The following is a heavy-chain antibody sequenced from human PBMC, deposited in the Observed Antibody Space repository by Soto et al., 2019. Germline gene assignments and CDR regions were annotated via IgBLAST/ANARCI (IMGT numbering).Heavy chain of an antibody. CDR3: AGGEYAYIWGTLGY. CDR1: GFTFSSYA. CDR2: ISGDGGSN. V-gene: IGHV3-64*01. D-gene: IGHD3-16*01. Sequence: GGSLRLSCAASGFTFSSYAMHWVRQAPGRGLEYVSAISGDGGSNFYASSVKGRFTISRDNSKNTLFLQMGSLRADDMAMYYCAGGEYAYIWGTLGYWGQGTLVTVSS. J-gene: IGHJ4*02.